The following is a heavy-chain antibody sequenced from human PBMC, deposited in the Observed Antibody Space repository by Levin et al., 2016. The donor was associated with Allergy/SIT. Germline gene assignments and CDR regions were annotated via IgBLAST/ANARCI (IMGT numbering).Heavy chain of an antibody. Sequence: ASVKVSCKASGYTFTSYYMHWVRQAPGQGLEWMGIINPSGGSTSYAQKFQGRVTMTRDTSTSTVYMELSSLRSEDTAVYYCARDRSSGWYNYYYGMDVWGQGTTVTVSS. V-gene: IGHV1-46*01. CDR1: GYTFTSYY. CDR2: INPSGGST. D-gene: IGHD6-19*01. J-gene: IGHJ6*02. CDR3: ARDRSSGWYNYYYGMDV.